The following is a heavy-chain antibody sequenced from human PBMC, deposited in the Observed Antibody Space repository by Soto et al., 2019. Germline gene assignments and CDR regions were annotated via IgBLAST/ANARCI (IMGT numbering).Heavy chain of an antibody. CDR3: ARDCSGGSCYGGFGP. D-gene: IGHD2-15*01. Sequence: AETLSLTCAFYGGSFSGYYWSWILQPPGKGLEWIGEINHSGSTNYNPSLKSRVTVSVDTSKNQFSLKLSSVTAADTAVYYCARDCSGGSCYGGFGPWGQGTLVTVSS. CDR1: GGSFSGYY. J-gene: IGHJ5*02. V-gene: IGHV4-34*01. CDR2: INHSGST.